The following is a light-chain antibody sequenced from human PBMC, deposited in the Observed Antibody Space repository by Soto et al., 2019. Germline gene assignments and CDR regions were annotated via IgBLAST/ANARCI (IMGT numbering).Light chain of an antibody. CDR3: AAWDDSLNGVV. CDR2: NNN. CDR1: SSNIGKNT. V-gene: IGLV1-44*01. J-gene: IGLJ3*02. Sequence: QSVLTQPPSASGTPGQRVTISCSGSSSNIGKNTVNWYQQLPGTAPKLLICNNNQRPSGVPDRFSGSKSGTSDSLAISGLESEDETEYYCAAWDDSLNGVVFGGGTKLTVL.